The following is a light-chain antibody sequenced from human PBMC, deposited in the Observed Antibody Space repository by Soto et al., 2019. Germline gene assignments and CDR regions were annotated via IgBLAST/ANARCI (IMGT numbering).Light chain of an antibody. J-gene: IGKJ1*01. CDR1: QSVSSSY. CDR3: QQYGSSSWK. Sequence: EIVLTQSPGTLSLSPGERGTLSCRASQSVSSSYLAWYQQKPGQAPRLLIYGASSRATGIPDRFSGSGSGTDLTLTISRLEPEDFAVYYCQQYGSSSWKFGQRTQ. V-gene: IGKV3-20*01. CDR2: GAS.